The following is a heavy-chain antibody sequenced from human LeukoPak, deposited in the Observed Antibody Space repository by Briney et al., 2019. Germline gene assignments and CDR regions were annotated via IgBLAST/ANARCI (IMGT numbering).Heavy chain of an antibody. J-gene: IGHJ4*02. Sequence: PSENLSLTCTVSGGSISNSYYYWGWIRQPPGKGLEWIGSIDYSGSTYYNPSLKSRVTISVDTSKNQFSLKLSSVTAADTAVYYCARLHYYDSSGYYYRFDYWGQGTLVTVSS. D-gene: IGHD3-22*01. CDR2: IDYSGST. V-gene: IGHV4-39*01. CDR1: GGSISNSYYY. CDR3: ARLHYYDSSGYYYRFDY.